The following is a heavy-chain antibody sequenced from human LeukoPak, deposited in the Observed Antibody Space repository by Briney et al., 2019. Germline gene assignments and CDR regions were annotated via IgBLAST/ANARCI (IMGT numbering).Heavy chain of an antibody. D-gene: IGHD6-13*01. CDR3: ARRFSSSWYYFDY. Sequence: GESLKISCKGSEYSFTSYWIGWVRQMPGKGLEWMGIIYPDDSDTVYSPSFQGQVTISADKSISTAYLQWSSLKASDTAVYYCARRFSSSWYYFDYWGQGTLVTVSS. J-gene: IGHJ4*02. CDR2: IYPDDSDT. CDR1: EYSFTSYW. V-gene: IGHV5-51*01.